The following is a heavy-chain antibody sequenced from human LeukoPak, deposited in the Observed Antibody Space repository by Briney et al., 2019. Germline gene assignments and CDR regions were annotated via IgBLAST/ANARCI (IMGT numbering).Heavy chain of an antibody. J-gene: IGHJ3*02. CDR3: ARQRHRGAFDI. V-gene: IGHV5-51*01. CDR2: IYPGDSDT. CDR1: GYTFTTYG. Sequence: KVSCKASGYTFTTYGISWVRQMPGKGLEWMGIIYPGDSDTRYSPSFQGQVTISADKSISTAYLQWSSLKASDTAMYYCARQRHRGAFDIWGQGTMVTVSS. D-gene: IGHD3-10*01.